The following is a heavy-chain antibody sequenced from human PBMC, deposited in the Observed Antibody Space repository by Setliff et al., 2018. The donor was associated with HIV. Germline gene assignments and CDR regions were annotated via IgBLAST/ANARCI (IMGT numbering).Heavy chain of an antibody. CDR1: GFTFSDYY. J-gene: IGHJ3*02. D-gene: IGHD4-17*01. Sequence: LSLTCAASGFTFSDYYMSWIRQAPGKGLEWVSYISSSGSTIYYADSVKGRFTISRDNAKSTVYLQMNSLRVEDTAVYYCAREDVTTSGLDIWGQGTMVTVSS. V-gene: IGHV3-11*04. CDR2: ISSSGSTI. CDR3: AREDVTTSGLDI.